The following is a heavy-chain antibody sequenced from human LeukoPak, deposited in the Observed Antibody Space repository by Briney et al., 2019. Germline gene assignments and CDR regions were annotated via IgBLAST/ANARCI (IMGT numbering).Heavy chain of an antibody. Sequence: GGSLRLSCAASGFTFSFYGMHWVRQAPGKGLEWVSAISGSGGSTYYADSVKGRFTISRDNSKNTLYLQMNSLRAEDTAVYYCAKDLKEYSSSPDAFDIWGQGTMVTVSS. CDR3: AKDLKEYSSSPDAFDI. J-gene: IGHJ3*02. D-gene: IGHD6-6*01. CDR2: ISGSGGST. CDR1: GFTFSFYG. V-gene: IGHV3-23*01.